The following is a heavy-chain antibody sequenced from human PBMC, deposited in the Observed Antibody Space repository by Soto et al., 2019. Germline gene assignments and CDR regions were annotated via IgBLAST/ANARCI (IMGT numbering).Heavy chain of an antibody. D-gene: IGHD6-13*01. CDR2: VYYSGST. V-gene: IGHV4-59*01. J-gene: IGHJ4*02. Sequence: PSETLSLTCTVTGGSTTSYYWSWIRQSPGKGLECIGHVYYSGSTNYNPSLKSRVTMSVDTSKNQFSLKLSSVTAADTAVYYCAREGSRTPFEYWGQGTLVTVSS. CDR3: AREGSRTPFEY. CDR1: GGSTTSYY.